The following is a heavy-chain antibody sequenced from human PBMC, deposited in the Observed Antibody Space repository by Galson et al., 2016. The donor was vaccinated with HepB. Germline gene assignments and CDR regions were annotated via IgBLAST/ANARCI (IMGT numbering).Heavy chain of an antibody. CDR3: VHIVHSGSYYYFAY. CDR1: GFSLSSGGVG. V-gene: IGHV2-5*01. Sequence: PALVKPTQTLTLTCTFSGFSLSSGGVGVGWIRQSPGKALEWLAFIYWNDDERYSPSLKSRLTITKDTSKNRVVLTMTNMDPVDTATYYCVHIVHSGSYYYFAYWGQGTLVTVSS. CDR2: IYWNDDE. D-gene: IGHD1-26*01. J-gene: IGHJ4*02.